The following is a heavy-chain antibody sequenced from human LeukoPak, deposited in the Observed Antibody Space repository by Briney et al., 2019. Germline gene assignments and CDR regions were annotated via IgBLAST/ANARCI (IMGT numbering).Heavy chain of an antibody. Sequence: SETLSLTCTVSGYSISSGYYWGWIRQPPGKGLEWIGSIYHSGSTYYNPSLKSRVTISVDTSKNQFSLKLSSVTAADTAVYYCARLDGAMVRGTDYYYYYMDVWGKGTTVTISS. V-gene: IGHV4-38-2*02. CDR2: IYHSGST. J-gene: IGHJ6*03. CDR1: GYSISSGYY. D-gene: IGHD3-10*01. CDR3: ARLDGAMVRGTDYYYYYMDV.